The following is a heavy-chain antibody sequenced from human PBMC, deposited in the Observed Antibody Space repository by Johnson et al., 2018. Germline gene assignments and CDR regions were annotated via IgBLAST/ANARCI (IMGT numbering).Heavy chain of an antibody. J-gene: IGHJ6*02. D-gene: IGHD6-13*01. CDR1: GYTFTSYD. V-gene: IGHV1-8*01. CDR2: MNPNSGNT. CDR3: ARDPREAAAGTSVYGMDV. Sequence: QVQLVESGAEVKKPGASVKVSCKASGYTFTSYDINWVRQATGQGLEWMGWMNPNSGNTGYAQKFQGRVTMTRNTSISTAYMELSSLRSEDTAWYYCARDPREAAAGTSVYGMDVWGQGTTVTVSS.